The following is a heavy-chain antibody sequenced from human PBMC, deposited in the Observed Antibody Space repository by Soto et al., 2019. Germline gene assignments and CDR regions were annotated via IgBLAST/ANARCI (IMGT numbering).Heavy chain of an antibody. CDR3: ARSKAVVIAALDI. CDR1: GFIFNNSA. Sequence: GGSLRLSCKASGFIFNNSAMTWVRQAPGQGLQWVASVSDNGGSRGGTYYADSVKGRFTISRDNSKNTLYLQLDSLTGADTAVYYCARSKAVVIAALDIWGQGTMVTVSS. V-gene: IGHV3-23*01. J-gene: IGHJ3*02. D-gene: IGHD2-21*01. CDR2: VSDNGGSRGGT.